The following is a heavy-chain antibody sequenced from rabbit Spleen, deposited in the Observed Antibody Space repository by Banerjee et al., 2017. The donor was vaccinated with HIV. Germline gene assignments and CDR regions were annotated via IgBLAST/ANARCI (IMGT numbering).Heavy chain of an antibody. J-gene: IGHJ4*01. CDR3: VREVAAKFNL. CDR2: IDPVFGIT. CDR1: GFDFSSYG. Sequence: QSLEESGGGLVQPGGSLKVSCKASGFDFSSYGVSWVRQAPGKGLEWIGYIDPVFGITYYANWVNGRFTISRDNAQNTLFLQLNSLTAADTATYFCVREVAAKFNLWGPGTLVTVS. D-gene: IGHD4-1*01. V-gene: IGHV1S7*01.